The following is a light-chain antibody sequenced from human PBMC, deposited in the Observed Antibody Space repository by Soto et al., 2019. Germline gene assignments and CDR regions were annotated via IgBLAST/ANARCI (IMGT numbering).Light chain of an antibody. CDR1: SSKIGNNY. J-gene: IGLJ1*01. Sequence: QSVLTQPPSVSAAPGQKVTISCSGSSSKIGNNYVSWYQQLPGTAPKLLIYDNNKRPSGIPDRFSGSKSGTSATLGITGLQTGDEADYYCGTWDSSLNAYVFGTGTKVTVL. CDR2: DNN. CDR3: GTWDSSLNAYV. V-gene: IGLV1-51*01.